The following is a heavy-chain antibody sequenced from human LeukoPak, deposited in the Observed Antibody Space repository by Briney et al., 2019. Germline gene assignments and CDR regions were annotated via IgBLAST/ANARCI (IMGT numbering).Heavy chain of an antibody. V-gene: IGHV3-23*01. CDR1: GFTFSNYA. J-gene: IGHJ3*02. Sequence: PGGSLRLSCAASGFTFSNYAMNWVRQAPGKGLEWVSTISGGGSSTYYADSVKGRFTISRDNSKNTLYLQMNSLRAEDTAVYYCARLILWETSNAFDIWGQGTMATVSS. D-gene: IGHD1-26*01. CDR3: ARLILWETSNAFDI. CDR2: ISGGGSST.